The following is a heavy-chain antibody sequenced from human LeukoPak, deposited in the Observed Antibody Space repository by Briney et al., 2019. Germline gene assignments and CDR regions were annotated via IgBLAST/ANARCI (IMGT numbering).Heavy chain of an antibody. J-gene: IGHJ3*02. CDR2: IKKDGSEK. D-gene: IGHD3-22*01. CDR1: GFDFSNSW. CDR3: ASQDSNNAFEI. V-gene: IGHV3-7*01. Sequence: GGSLRLSCAASGFDFSNSWMSWVRQAPGKGLEWVANIKKDGSEKNYGDSVRGRLTISRDNAKHSLFLQMNSLRDEDTAVYYCASQDSNNAFEIRGQGTKVTVSS.